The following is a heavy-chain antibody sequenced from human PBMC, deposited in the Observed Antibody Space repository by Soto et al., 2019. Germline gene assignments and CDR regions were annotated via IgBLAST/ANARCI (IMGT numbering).Heavy chain of an antibody. CDR3: ARDLGGTDY. CDR2: ISYDGRNE. D-gene: IGHD6-19*01. J-gene: IGHJ4*02. V-gene: IGHV3-30*01. CDR1: GFTFSTYA. Sequence: QVQLVESGGGVVQPGRSLRLSCAASGFTFSTYALHWVRQAPGKGLEWVAVISYDGRNEYYSDSVRGRFTISRDNAKNSLYRQVNSLRVEDTAVYYCARDLGGTDYWGQGTLVTVSS.